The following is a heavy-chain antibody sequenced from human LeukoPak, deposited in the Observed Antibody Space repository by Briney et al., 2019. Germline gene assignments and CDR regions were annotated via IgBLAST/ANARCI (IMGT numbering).Heavy chain of an antibody. J-gene: IGHJ4*02. CDR1: GYTFTGYY. CDR2: INPNSGGT. CDR3: ARTKDIVATKRGGSFDY. D-gene: IGHD5-12*01. V-gene: IGHV1-2*02. Sequence: GASVKVSCKASGYTFTGYYMHWVRQAPGQGLEWMGWINPNSGGTNYAQKFQGRVTMTRDTSISTAYMELSRLRSDDTAVYYCARTKDIVATKRGGSFDYWGQGTLVTVSS.